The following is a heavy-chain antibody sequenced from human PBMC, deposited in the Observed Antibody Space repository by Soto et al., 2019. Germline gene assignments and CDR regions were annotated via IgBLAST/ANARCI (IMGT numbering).Heavy chain of an antibody. D-gene: IGHD2-8*01. CDR2: IYYSGST. CDR3: ARKGNDRASVPALYFDL. CDR1: GGSVSTGNYY. J-gene: IGHJ2*01. V-gene: IGHV4-61*01. Sequence: QVQLQESGPGLVKPSETLSLTCTVSGGSVSTGNYYWSWIRQAPGKGLEWIGTIYYSGSTNYNRSRKSRVTMSVDTSAHQFALKRSSVTAADTAVYDSARKGNDRASVPALYFDLWGRGNLVSVSS.